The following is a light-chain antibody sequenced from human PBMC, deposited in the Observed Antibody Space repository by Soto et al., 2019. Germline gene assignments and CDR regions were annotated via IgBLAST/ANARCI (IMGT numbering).Light chain of an antibody. V-gene: IGLV2-8*01. CDR3: SSFAGSHVI. Sequence: QSALTQPPSASGSPGQSVIISCTGTSSDVGGYDYVSWYLQLPGKAPELMIYEVTKRPSGVPDRFSGSKSGNTASLTVSGLQAEDEADYYCSSFAGSHVIFGGGTKLTVL. J-gene: IGLJ2*01. CDR1: SSDVGGYDY. CDR2: EVT.